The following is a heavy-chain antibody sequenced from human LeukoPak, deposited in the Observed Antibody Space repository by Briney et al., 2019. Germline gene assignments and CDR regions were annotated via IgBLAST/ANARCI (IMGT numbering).Heavy chain of an antibody. D-gene: IGHD5-12*01. V-gene: IGHV3-23*01. CDR3: ESGSINLVDY. CDR1: GFTFDYSA. CDR2: INTGDIT. Sequence: GGSLRLSCAASGFTFDYSAMTWVRQAPEKGLEWVSTINTGDITFYADSVKGRFTISRDNSKNTLYLQMNSLRAEDTAVYYCESGSINLVDYWGQGTLVTVSS. J-gene: IGHJ4*02.